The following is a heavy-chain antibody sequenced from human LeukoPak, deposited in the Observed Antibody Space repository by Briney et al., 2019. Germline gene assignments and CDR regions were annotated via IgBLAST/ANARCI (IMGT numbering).Heavy chain of an antibody. D-gene: IGHD1-26*01. CDR1: GYSISSGYY. CDR3: AGPKSGSYTRGLDY. Sequence: KPSETLSLTCIVSGYSISSGYYWGWIRQPPGKGLEWIGSIYHSGSTYYNPSLKSRVTISVDTSKNQFSLKLSSVTAADTAVYYCAGPKSGSYTRGLDYWGQGTLVTVSS. J-gene: IGHJ4*02. CDR2: IYHSGST. V-gene: IGHV4-38-2*02.